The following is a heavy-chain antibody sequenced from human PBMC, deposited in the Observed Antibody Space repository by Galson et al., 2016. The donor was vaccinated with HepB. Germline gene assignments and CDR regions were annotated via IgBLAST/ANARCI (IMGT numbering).Heavy chain of an antibody. V-gene: IGHV3-53*01. CDR3: ARDNVHFGSGGLPWCFDL. Sequence: SLRLSCAASGFTVSSNYMSWVRQAPGKGLEWVSVIYSGDNTCYADSVKGRFTISSDSFKNTVYLQMDNLSTNDTAVYYCARDNVHFGSGGLPWCFDLWGRGTLVTVSS. D-gene: IGHD3-10*01. CDR2: IYSGDNT. J-gene: IGHJ2*01. CDR1: GFTVSSNY.